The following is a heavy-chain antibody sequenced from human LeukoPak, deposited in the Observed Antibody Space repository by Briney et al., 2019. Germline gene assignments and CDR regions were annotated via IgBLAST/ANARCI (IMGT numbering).Heavy chain of an antibody. Sequence: PGGSLRLSCAASGFTFSNFGMSWVRQAPGKGLEWVSVISGSGGSTYYADSVKGRFTISRDNSKNTLYLQMNSLRAEDTAVYYCAKDHQWLVEPYHDYWGQGTLVTVSS. CDR3: AKDHQWLVEPYHDY. CDR1: GFTFSNFG. CDR2: ISGSGGST. J-gene: IGHJ4*02. V-gene: IGHV3-23*01. D-gene: IGHD6-19*01.